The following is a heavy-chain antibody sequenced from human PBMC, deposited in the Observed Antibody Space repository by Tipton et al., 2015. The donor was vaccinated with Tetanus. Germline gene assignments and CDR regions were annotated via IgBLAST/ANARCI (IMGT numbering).Heavy chain of an antibody. CDR2: ISPRGRT. CDR3: ARGSGWADF. Sequence: GLVKPSETLSLSCTVSGGSLRSDDYQWNWIRQPPGKGLEWLAYISPRGRTNSNYFLKSRITISQDKSKNQFSLTLSSVTAADTAVYYCARGSGWADFWGQGTQVTASS. V-gene: IGHV4-61*08. CDR1: GGSLRSDDYQ. J-gene: IGHJ4*02. D-gene: IGHD6-19*01.